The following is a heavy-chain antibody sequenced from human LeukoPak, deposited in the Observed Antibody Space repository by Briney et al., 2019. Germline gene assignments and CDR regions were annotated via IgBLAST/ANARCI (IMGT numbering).Heavy chain of an antibody. V-gene: IGHV4-59*08. CDR3: ARLNYYGFDY. CDR2: IYYSGST. J-gene: IGHJ4*02. D-gene: IGHD1-26*01. CDR1: GGSISSYY. Sequence: PSETLSLTCTVSGGSISSYYWSWIRQPPGKGLEWIATIYYSGSTYYNASLKSRITIAVDTSKSQFSLKLSSVTAADTAVYYCARLNYYGFDYWGQGTLVTVSS.